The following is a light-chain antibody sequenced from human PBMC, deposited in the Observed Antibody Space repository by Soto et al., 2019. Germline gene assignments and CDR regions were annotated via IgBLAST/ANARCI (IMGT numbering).Light chain of an antibody. Sequence: EIVMTQSPATLSVSPGERATLSCRASQSVFSSLAWFQQKPGQAPRLLIYSAATRATGIPARFSGSGSGTEFTLTISSLQSEDFAIYYCQQYHNWPAFGQGTKVEIK. J-gene: IGKJ1*01. CDR2: SAA. CDR1: QSVFSS. V-gene: IGKV3-15*01. CDR3: QQYHNWPA.